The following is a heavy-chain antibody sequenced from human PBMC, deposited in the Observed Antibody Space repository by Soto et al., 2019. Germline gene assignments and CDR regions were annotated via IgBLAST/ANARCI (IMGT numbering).Heavy chain of an antibody. V-gene: IGHV3-66*01. Sequence: GGSLRLSCAASGFTVSSNYMSWVRQAPGKGLEWVSVIYSGGSTYYADSVKGRFTISRDNSMNTLYLQMNSLRAEDTAVYYCARFSIKWLDKDDAFDIWGQGTMVTVSS. CDR3: ARFSIKWLDKDDAFDI. J-gene: IGHJ3*02. CDR1: GFTVSSNY. D-gene: IGHD6-19*01. CDR2: IYSGGST.